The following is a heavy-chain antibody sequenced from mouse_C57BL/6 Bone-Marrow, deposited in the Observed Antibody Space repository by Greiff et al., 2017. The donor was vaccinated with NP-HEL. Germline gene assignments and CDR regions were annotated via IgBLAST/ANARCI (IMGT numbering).Heavy chain of an antibody. Sequence: EVKLVESGGDLVKPGGSLKLSCAASGFTFSRYGMSWVRQTPDKRLEWVATISSGGSYTYYPASLKRRFTISRDNAKNTLYLQLSSLKSEDTAMYYCARNRGYRNYVHWYFDVWGTGTTVTVSS. J-gene: IGHJ1*03. CDR2: ISSGGSYT. CDR3: ARNRGYRNYVHWYFDV. CDR1: GFTFSRYG. D-gene: IGHD2-5*01. V-gene: IGHV5-6*01.